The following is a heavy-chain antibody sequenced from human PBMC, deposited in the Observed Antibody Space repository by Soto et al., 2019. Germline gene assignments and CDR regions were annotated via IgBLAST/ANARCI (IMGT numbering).Heavy chain of an antibody. CDR2: IWYDGSKK. J-gene: IGHJ6*02. CDR1: GFTFSSYG. Sequence: QVQLVESGGGVVQPGRSLRLSCAASGFTFSSYGMHWVRQAPGKGLEWGAVIWYDGSKKYYADSVKGRFTLSRDNSKNTLYMQMTRRSAEGSAGYYCASETQWLEAESVHAYYAYDMDCWCHGATDTVAS. CDR3: ASETQWLEAESVHAYYAYDMDC. D-gene: IGHD6-19*01. V-gene: IGHV3-33*01.